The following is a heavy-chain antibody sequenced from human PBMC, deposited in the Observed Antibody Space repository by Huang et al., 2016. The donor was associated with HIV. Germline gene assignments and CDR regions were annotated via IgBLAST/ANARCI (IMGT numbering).Heavy chain of an antibody. D-gene: IGHD2-15*01. CDR2: IYTSGST. J-gene: IGHJ3*02. Sequence: QVQLQESGPGLVKPSQTLSLTCPVSGASISSGSYYWTWIRQPAGKGLEGIGHIYTSGSTNYNPSLKSRVTISIDTSKNHVSLRLNSVTAADTAVYYCATWPPGSQMRAFDIWGPGTMITVSS. CDR1: GASISSGSYY. CDR3: ATWPPGSQMRAFDI. V-gene: IGHV4-61*09.